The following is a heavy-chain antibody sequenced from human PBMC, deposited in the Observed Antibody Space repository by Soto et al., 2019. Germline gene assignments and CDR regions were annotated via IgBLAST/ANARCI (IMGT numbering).Heavy chain of an antibody. D-gene: IGHD3-9*01. CDR2: ISAYNGNT. V-gene: IGHV1-18*01. J-gene: IGHJ6*02. CDR1: GYTFTSYG. Sequence: ASVKVSCKASGYTFTSYGISWVRQAPGQGHEWMGWISAYNGNTNYAQKLQGRVTMTTDTSTSTAYMELRSLRSDDTAVYYCARDLGKADWPFGYYYYGMDVWGQGTTVTVSS. CDR3: ARDLGKADWPFGYYYYGMDV.